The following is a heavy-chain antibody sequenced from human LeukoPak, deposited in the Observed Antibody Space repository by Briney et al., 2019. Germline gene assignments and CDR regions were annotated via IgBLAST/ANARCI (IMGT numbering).Heavy chain of an antibody. V-gene: IGHV3-73*01. CDR3: TRLEAAADSDY. CDR1: GFTFSGSP. J-gene: IGHJ4*02. Sequence: GGSLKLSCAASGFTFSGSPIHWVRQASGKGLEWVGRIRSKTGNYATAYTASVKGRFTISRDDSKNTSYLQMNSLKTEDTAMYYCTRLEAAADSDYWGQGTLVTVSS. D-gene: IGHD6-13*01. CDR2: IRSKTGNYAT.